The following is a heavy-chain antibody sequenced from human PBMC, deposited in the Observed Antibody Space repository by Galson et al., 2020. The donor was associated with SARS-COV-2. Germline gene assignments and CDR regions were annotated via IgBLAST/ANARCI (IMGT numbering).Heavy chain of an antibody. CDR2: IYYSGRT. CDR1: GGSISSSSYY. CDR3: ARGYCSSTSCYFLSLGNWFDP. D-gene: IGHD2-2*01. V-gene: IGHV4-39*07. J-gene: IGHJ5*02. Sequence: SQTLSLTCTVSGGSISSSSYYWGWIRQPPGKGLEWIGSIYYSGRTYYNPSLKRRVTISVDTSKNQFSLKLSSVTAADTAVYYCARGYCSSTSCYFLSLGNWFDPWGQGTLVTVSS.